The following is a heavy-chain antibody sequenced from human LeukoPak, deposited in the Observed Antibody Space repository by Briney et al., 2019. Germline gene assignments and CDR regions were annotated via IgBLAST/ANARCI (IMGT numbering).Heavy chain of an antibody. V-gene: IGHV5-51*01. CDR2: IYPVDSDT. CDR1: GKSFMSYW. Sequence: GESLKISCKGSGKSFMSYWIGWVRQMPGKGLEWMGIIYPVDSDTRYSPSFQGQVTISADKSISAAYLQWSSPKASDTAMYYCARQDGAAIYYFDYWGQGTLVTVSS. CDR3: ARQDGAAIYYFDY. J-gene: IGHJ4*02. D-gene: IGHD5-24*01.